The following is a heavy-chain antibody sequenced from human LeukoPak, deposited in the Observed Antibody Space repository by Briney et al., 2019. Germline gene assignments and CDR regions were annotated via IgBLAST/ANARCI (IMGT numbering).Heavy chain of an antibody. J-gene: IGHJ4*02. CDR3: TTVYCSSTSCLDY. CDR1: GFILSNAW. D-gene: IGHD2-2*01. CDR2: IKSKSDGGTT. Sequence: GGSLRLSCAASGFILSNAWMSWVRQAPGKGLEWVGRIKSKSDGGTTDYAAPVKDRFSISRGDSENTLYLQMNSLKTEDTAVYYCTTVYCSSTSCLDYWGQGTLVTVSS. V-gene: IGHV3-15*01.